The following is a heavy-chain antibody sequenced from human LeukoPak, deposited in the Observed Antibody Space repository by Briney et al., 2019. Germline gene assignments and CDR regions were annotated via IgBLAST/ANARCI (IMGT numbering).Heavy chain of an antibody. D-gene: IGHD6-19*01. V-gene: IGHV3-30*02. J-gene: IGHJ4*02. CDR2: TRYDEDNK. CDR3: AKDTSTIAVAGTCFDY. Sequence: PGGSLRLSCAASGFTFSNYNMNWVRQAPGKGLEWVAFTRYDEDNKYYAESVKGRFTISRDNSKNTLYLQMNSLRVEDTAVYYCAKDTSTIAVAGTCFDYWGQGTLVTVSS. CDR1: GFTFSNYN.